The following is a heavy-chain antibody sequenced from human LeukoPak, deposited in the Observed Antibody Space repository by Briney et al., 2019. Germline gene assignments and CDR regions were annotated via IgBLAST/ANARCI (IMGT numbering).Heavy chain of an antibody. D-gene: IGHD5-24*01. V-gene: IGHV3-74*01. Sequence: PGGSLRLSCAASGFTFSNHWMHWVRQAPGKGLVWVSRVNKGGGYTNYADSVKGRFTISRDNAKNTVYLQMLSLRAGDTAVYYCVRDGDDFNFDYWGQGSLVTISS. CDR1: GFTFSNHW. CDR3: VRDGDDFNFDY. J-gene: IGHJ4*02. CDR2: VNKGGGYT.